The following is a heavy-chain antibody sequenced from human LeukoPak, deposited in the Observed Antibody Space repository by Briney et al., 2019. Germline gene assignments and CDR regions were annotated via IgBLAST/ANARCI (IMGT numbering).Heavy chain of an antibody. J-gene: IGHJ6*03. CDR1: GYTFTSYD. Sequence: ASVKVSCKASGYTFTSYDINWVRQATGQGLEWMGWMNPNSGNTGYAQKFQGRVTITRNTSISTAYMELSSLRSEDTAVYYCARGSAARPDGYYHYYYMDVWGKGTTVTVSS. CDR3: ARGSAARPDGYYHYYYMDV. V-gene: IGHV1-8*03. D-gene: IGHD6-6*01. CDR2: MNPNSGNT.